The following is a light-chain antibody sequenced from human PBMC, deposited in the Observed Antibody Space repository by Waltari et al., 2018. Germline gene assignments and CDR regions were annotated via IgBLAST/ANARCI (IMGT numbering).Light chain of an antibody. J-gene: IGKJ1*01. CDR3: QHYVRLPVT. CDR1: QSVGRA. CDR2: DAS. Sequence: VLTQSPGTLSLSPGERATLSCRASQSVGRALAWYQQKPGQAPSLLIYDASIRATGVPDRFSGSGSGTDFSLTISRLEPEDVAVYNCQHYVRLPVTFGQGTKVE. V-gene: IGKV3-20*01.